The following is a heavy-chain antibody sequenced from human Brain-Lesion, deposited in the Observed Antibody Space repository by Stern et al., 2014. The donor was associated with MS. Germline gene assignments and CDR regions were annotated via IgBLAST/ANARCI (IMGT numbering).Heavy chain of an antibody. V-gene: IGHV2-26*01. J-gene: IGHJ4*02. Sequence: ESGPVLVKPTETLTLTCSVSGFSLSNAAMGVRWIRQPPGKALECLAHIFSTGETAYSTSLKSRLTISKDTSRSQVVLTMTNMDPVDTATYYCARMREYCSGGICFAGYYDSGGQGTLVTVSS. CDR3: ARMREYCSGGICFAGYYDS. CDR1: GFSLSNAAMG. D-gene: IGHD2-15*01. CDR2: IFSTGET.